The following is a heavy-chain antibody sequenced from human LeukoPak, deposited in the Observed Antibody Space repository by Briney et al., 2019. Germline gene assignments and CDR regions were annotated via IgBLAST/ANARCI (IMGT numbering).Heavy chain of an antibody. CDR3: ARDQWSIAVAGTDWFDP. CDR1: GYTFTGYY. J-gene: IGHJ5*02. V-gene: IGHV1-2*02. CDR2: INPNSGGT. D-gene: IGHD6-19*01. Sequence: ASVKVSCKASGYTFTGYYMHWVRQAPGQGLEWMGWINPNSGGTNYAQKFLGRVTMTRDTSISTAYMELSRLRSDDTAVYYCARDQWSIAVAGTDWFDPWGQGTLVTVSS.